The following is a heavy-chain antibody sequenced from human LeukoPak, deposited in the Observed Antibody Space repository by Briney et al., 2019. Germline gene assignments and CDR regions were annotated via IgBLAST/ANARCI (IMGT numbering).Heavy chain of an antibody. V-gene: IGHV4-59*01. J-gene: IGHJ6*02. D-gene: IGHD3-10*01. CDR3: ARGMRYYGSGSRPYYYYGMDV. Sequence: SETLSLTCTVSGGSISSYYWSWIRQPPGKGLEWIRYIYYSGSTNYNPSLKSRVTISVDTSKNQFSLKLSSVTAADTAVYYCARGMRYYGSGSRPYYYYGMDVWGQGTTVTVSS. CDR1: GGSISSYY. CDR2: IYYSGST.